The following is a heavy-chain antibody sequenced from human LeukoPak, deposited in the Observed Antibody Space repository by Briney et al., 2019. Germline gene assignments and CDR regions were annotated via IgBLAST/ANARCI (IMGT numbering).Heavy chain of an antibody. D-gene: IGHD2-2*01. J-gene: IGHJ4*02. CDR2: IYYSGST. V-gene: IGHV4-59*08. CDR1: GGSISSYY. CDR3: ARHPYCSSTSCYPLGY. Sequence: SETLSLTCTVSGGSISSYYWSWIRQPPGKGLEWIEYIYYSGSTNYNPSLKSRVTISVDTSKNQFSLKLSSVTAADTAVYYCARHPYCSSTSCYPLGYWGQGTLVTVSS.